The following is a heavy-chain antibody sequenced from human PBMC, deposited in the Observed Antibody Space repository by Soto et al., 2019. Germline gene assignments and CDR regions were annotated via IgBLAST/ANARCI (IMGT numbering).Heavy chain of an antibody. CDR2: IYYSGST. Sequence: PSETLSLTCTVSGGSISSYYWSWIRQPPGKGLEWIGYIYYSGSTNYNPSLKSRVTISVDTSKNQFSLKLSSVTAADTAVYYCARHTYGDHVGIFDYWGQGTLVTVSS. D-gene: IGHD4-17*01. V-gene: IGHV4-59*08. J-gene: IGHJ4*02. CDR3: ARHTYGDHVGIFDY. CDR1: GGSISSYY.